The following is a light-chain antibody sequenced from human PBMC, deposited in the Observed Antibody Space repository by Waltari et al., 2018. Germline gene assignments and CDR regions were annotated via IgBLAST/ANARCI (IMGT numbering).Light chain of an antibody. CDR2: SAS. CDR1: QTISTY. J-gene: IGKJ4*01. Sequence: DIQMTQSPSSLSASVGDRVTITCRASQTISTYLNWYQQRPGKAPKLLIYSASTLQSGVPSRFSGSGSGTDFTLTICSLQPEDFATYYCQQSYDTPLTFGGGTRVEIK. CDR3: QQSYDTPLT. V-gene: IGKV1-39*01.